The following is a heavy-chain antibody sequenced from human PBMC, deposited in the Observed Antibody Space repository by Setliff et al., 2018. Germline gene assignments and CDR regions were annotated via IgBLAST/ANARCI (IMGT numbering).Heavy chain of an antibody. Sequence: GGSLRLSCAASGFTFSSYGMHWVRQAPGKGLEWVAVIYHDGGNKYYADSVKGRFTISRDNSKNTLYLQMSSLRSEDTAVYYCARSPAVLGIVYLDPWGQGTLVTVSS. CDR1: GFTFSSYG. D-gene: IGHD2-15*01. CDR2: IYHDGGNK. V-gene: IGHV3-30*03. CDR3: ARSPAVLGIVYLDP. J-gene: IGHJ5*02.